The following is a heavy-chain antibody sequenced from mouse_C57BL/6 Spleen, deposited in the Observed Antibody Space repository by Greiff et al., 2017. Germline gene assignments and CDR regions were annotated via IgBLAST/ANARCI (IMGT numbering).Heavy chain of an antibody. Sequence: VQLQQSGPELVRPGASVTLSCKASGYTFTDSDMHWVKPTPVHGLEWIGAIDPETGGTAYNQKFKGKAILTADKSSSTAYMELRSLTSEDSAVYYCTRYDCDEGALAYWGQGTLVTVSA. V-gene: IGHV1-15*01. CDR2: IDPETGGT. D-gene: IGHD2-4*01. CDR1: GYTFTDSD. CDR3: TRYDCDEGALAY. J-gene: IGHJ3*01.